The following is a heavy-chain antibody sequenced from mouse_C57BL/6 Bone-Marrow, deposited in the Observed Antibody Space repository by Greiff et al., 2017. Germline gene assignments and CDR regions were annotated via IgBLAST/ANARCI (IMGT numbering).Heavy chain of an antibody. J-gene: IGHJ4*01. CDR2: INPSTGGT. CDR3: ARENYGSSPRAMDY. V-gene: IGHV1-42*01. Sequence: EVQRVESGPELVKPGASVKISCKASGYSFTGYYMNWVKQSPEKSLEWIGEINPSTGGTTYNQKFKAKATLTVDKSSSTAYMQLKSLTSEDSAVYYCARENYGSSPRAMDYWGQGTSVTVSS. D-gene: IGHD1-1*01. CDR1: GYSFTGYY.